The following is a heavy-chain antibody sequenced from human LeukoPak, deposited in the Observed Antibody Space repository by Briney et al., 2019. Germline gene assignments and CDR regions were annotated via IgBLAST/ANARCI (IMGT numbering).Heavy chain of an antibody. J-gene: IGHJ5*02. Sequence: SETLSLTCTVSGGSISSFYWTWIRQPPGKGLEWIGNIYFSGSTKYNPSLKSRVTISVDKSKNQFSLKLDSVTAADTAVYYCARDRFSYYGWFDHWGQGTPVIVSS. CDR3: ARDRFSYYGWFDH. CDR2: IYFSGST. CDR1: GGSISSFY. V-gene: IGHV4-59*01. D-gene: IGHD4-17*01.